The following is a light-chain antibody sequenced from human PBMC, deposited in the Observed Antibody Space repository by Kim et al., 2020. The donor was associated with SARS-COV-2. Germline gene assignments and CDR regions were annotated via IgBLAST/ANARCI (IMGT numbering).Light chain of an antibody. V-gene: IGLV2-14*01. Sequence: QSALTQPASVSGSPGQSITISCTGTSSDVGGYNYVSWYQQHPGKAPKLMIYDVSKRPSGVSNRFSGSKSGNTASLTISGLQAEDVADYNCSSYTSSSTLVFGTGTKGTVL. CDR3: SSYTSSSTLV. CDR1: SSDVGGYNY. CDR2: DVS. J-gene: IGLJ1*01.